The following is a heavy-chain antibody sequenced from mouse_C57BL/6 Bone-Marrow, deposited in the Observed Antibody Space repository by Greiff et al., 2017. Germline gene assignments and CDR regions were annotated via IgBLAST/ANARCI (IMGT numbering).Heavy chain of an antibody. CDR2: ISSGSSTI. Sequence: EVQVVESGGGLVKPGGSLKLSCAASGFTFSDYGMHWVRQAPEKGLEWVAYISSGSSTIYYADTVKGRFTIARDNAKNTLFLQMTSLRSEDTAMYYCARPHYDGSSYSWFAYWGQGTLVTVSA. CDR1: GFTFSDYG. D-gene: IGHD1-1*01. CDR3: ARPHYDGSSYSWFAY. J-gene: IGHJ3*01. V-gene: IGHV5-17*01.